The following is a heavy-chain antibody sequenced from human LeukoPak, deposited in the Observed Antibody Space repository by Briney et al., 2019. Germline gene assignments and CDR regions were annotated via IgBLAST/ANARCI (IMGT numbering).Heavy chain of an antibody. Sequence: SGTLSLTCTVSGGSISNYYWSWIRQPPGKGLEWIGYINYSGSTNYNPSLKSRVTISVDMSKNQFSLKLSSVTVADTAVYYCARDRLWNWFDPWGQGTLVTVSS. CDR3: ARDRLWNWFDP. CDR1: GGSISNYY. J-gene: IGHJ5*02. D-gene: IGHD2-21*01. CDR2: INYSGST. V-gene: IGHV4-59*01.